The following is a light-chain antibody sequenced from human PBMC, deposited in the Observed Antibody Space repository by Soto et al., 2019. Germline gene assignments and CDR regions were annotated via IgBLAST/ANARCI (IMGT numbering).Light chain of an antibody. CDR2: LGS. Sequence: DIVMTQSPLSLPVTPGEPASISCRSNQSLLHSNGYNYLDWYLQKPGQSPQLLIYLGSNRAAGVPDRFSGSGSGTDFTLKISRVEADDVGVYYCMQALQTWTFGQGTKVEIK. J-gene: IGKJ1*01. V-gene: IGKV2-28*01. CDR1: QSLLHSNGYNY. CDR3: MQALQTWT.